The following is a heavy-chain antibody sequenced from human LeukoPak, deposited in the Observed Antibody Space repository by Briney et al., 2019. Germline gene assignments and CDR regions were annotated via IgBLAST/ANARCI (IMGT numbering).Heavy chain of an antibody. Sequence: SETLSLTCTVSGGSISSGGYYWSWIRQHPGKGLEWIGYIYYSGSTYYNPSLESRVTISIDTSKNQLSLKLNSVTAADTAVYYCARGRAWNYPHYYFDYWGQGTLVTVSS. J-gene: IGHJ4*02. CDR2: IYYSGST. CDR3: ARGRAWNYPHYYFDY. CDR1: GGSISSGGYY. D-gene: IGHD1-7*01. V-gene: IGHV4-31*03.